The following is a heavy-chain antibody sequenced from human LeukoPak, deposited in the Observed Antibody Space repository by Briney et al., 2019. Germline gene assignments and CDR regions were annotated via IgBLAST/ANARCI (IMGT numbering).Heavy chain of an antibody. J-gene: IGHJ4*02. D-gene: IGHD6-13*01. CDR3: AGDAGSSWTDFDY. CDR1: GFTFSDYY. CDR2: ISSSGSTI. Sequence: GGSLRLSCAASGFTFSDYYMGWIRQAPGKGLEWVSYISSSGSTIYYADSVKGRFTISRDNAKNSLYLQMNSLRAEDTAVYYCAGDAGSSWTDFDYWGQGTLVTVSS. V-gene: IGHV3-11*01.